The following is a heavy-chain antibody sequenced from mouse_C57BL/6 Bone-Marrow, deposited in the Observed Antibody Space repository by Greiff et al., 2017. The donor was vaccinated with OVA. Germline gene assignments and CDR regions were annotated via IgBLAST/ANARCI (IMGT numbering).Heavy chain of an antibody. CDR2: IWGVGST. J-gene: IGHJ3*01. Sequence: VKLVESGPGLVAPSQSLSITCTVSGFSLTSYGLDWVRQSPGKGLEWLGVIWGVGSTNYNSALKSRLSISKDNSKCQVFLKMDSLQTDDTAMYYCASFHGEFAYWGQGTMVTVSA. CDR3: ASFHGEFAY. V-gene: IGHV2-6*01. CDR1: GFSLTSYG.